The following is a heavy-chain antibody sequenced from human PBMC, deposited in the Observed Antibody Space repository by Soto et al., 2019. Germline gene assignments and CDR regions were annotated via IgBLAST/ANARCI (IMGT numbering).Heavy chain of an antibody. CDR3: ARDGLPQLGYYYYYYGMDV. Sequence: GSLRLSCAASGFTVSSNYMSWVRQAPGKGLEWVSVIYSGGSTYYADSVKGRFTISRDNSKNTLYLQMNSLRAEDTAVYYCARDGLPQLGYYYYYYGMDVWGQGTTVTVSS. CDR1: GFTVSSNY. CDR2: IYSGGST. J-gene: IGHJ6*02. D-gene: IGHD6-6*01. V-gene: IGHV3-53*01.